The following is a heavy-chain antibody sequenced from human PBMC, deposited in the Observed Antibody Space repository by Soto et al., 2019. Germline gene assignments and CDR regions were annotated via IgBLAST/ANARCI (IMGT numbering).Heavy chain of an antibody. Sequence: SVKVSCKASGGTFSSYAISWVRQAPGQGLEWMGGIIPIFGTANYAQKFKGRVTITADESTSTAYMELSSLRSEDTAVYYCARDRYCSSTSCHTGYYYYGMDVWGQGTTVTVSS. D-gene: IGHD2-2*02. CDR2: IIPIFGTA. CDR3: ARDRYCSSTSCHTGYYYYGMDV. V-gene: IGHV1-69*13. CDR1: GGTFSSYA. J-gene: IGHJ6*02.